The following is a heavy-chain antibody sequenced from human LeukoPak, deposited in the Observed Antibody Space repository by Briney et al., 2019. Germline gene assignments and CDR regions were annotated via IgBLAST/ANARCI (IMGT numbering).Heavy chain of an antibody. D-gene: IGHD2-21*02. CDR3: ARTRFPVVVVTASVHYYGMDV. CDR1: GYTFTNYG. CDR2: ISAYNGNT. Sequence: ASVKVSCKASGYTFTNYGISWVRQAPGQGLEWMGWISAYNGNTNYAQNVQGRVTMTTDTSTSTAYMELRSLRSDDTAVYYCARTRFPVVVVTASVHYYGMDVWGQGTTVTVSS. V-gene: IGHV1-18*01. J-gene: IGHJ6*02.